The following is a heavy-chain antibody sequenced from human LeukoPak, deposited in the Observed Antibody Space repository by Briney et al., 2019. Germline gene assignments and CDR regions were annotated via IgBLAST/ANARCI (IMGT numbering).Heavy chain of an antibody. D-gene: IGHD2-21*02. J-gene: IGHJ4*02. V-gene: IGHV3-21*06. CDR3: ARDLGVTNYYFDY. CDR2: ISSSSSYI. Sequence: GGSLRLSCAASGFTSSSYSMNWVRQAPGKGLEWVSSISSSSSYIYYADSVKGRFTISRDDSKNTVYLQMTSLRVDDTAVYYCARDLGVTNYYFDYWGQGTLVTVSS. CDR1: GFTSSSYS.